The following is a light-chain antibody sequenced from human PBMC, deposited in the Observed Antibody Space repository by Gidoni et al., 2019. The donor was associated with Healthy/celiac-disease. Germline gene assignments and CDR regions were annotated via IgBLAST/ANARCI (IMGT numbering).Light chain of an antibody. V-gene: IGLV1-51*01. CDR3: GTWDSSLSAGV. J-gene: IGLJ3*02. Sequence: QSVLTHPPSVSAPPGQKVTIPCSGSSSNIGNNYVSWYQQLPGTAPKLLIYDNNKRPSGIPDRFSGSKSGTSATLGITGLQTGDEADYYCGTWDSSLSAGVFGGGTKLTVL. CDR2: DNN. CDR1: SSNIGNNY.